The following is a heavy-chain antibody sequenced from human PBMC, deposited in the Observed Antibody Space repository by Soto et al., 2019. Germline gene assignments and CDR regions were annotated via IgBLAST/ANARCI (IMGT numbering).Heavy chain of an antibody. D-gene: IGHD3-3*01. CDR3: ARGRKGLGGYYRYYGMDV. J-gene: IGHJ6*02. CDR2: INHSGST. Sequence: SETLSLTCAVYGGSFSGYYWSWIRQPPGKGLEWIGEINHSGSTNYNPSLKSRVTISVDTSKNQFSLKLSSVTAADTAVYYCARGRKGLGGYYRYYGMDVWGQGTTVTVSS. V-gene: IGHV4-34*01. CDR1: GGSFSGYY.